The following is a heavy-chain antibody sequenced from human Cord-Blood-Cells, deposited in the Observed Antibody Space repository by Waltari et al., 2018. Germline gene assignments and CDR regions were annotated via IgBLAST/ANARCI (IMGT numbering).Heavy chain of an antibody. CDR2: INPNSGGT. J-gene: IGHJ4*02. V-gene: IGHV1-2*02. Sequence: QVQPVQSGAEVKKPGASVKVSCKASGYTFTGYIMHWVRQAPGQGLEWMGWINPNSGGTNYAQKFQGRVTMTRDTSISTAYMELSRLRSDDTAVYYCAGDPLDSGYDYDYWGQGTLVTVSS. CDR3: AGDPLDSGYDYDY. D-gene: IGHD5-12*01. CDR1: GYTFTGYI.